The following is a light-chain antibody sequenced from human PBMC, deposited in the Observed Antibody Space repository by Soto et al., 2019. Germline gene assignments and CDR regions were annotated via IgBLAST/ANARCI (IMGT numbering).Light chain of an antibody. CDR2: DVS. CDR1: SSDVGGYNY. J-gene: IGLJ1*01. V-gene: IGLV2-14*01. CDR3: SSYTSSSIF. Sequence: QSVLTQPVSVSGSPGQSITISCTGTSSDVGGYNYVSWYQQHPGKAPKLMIYDVSNRPSGVSNRFSGSKSGNTASLTISGLQAEDEDDYYCSSYTSSSIFFGTGTKVTVL.